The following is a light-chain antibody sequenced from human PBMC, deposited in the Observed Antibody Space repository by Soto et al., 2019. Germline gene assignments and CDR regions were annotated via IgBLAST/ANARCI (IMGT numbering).Light chain of an antibody. Sequence: EIVLTQSPGTLSLSPGERATLSCRASQSVSSSYLAWYQQKPGQAPRLLFYGASSRATGIPDRFSGSGSGKEFTLAISRLEPEDFAVYYCQQYGDSPWTFGQGTKVEI. V-gene: IGKV3-20*01. J-gene: IGKJ1*01. CDR1: QSVSSSY. CDR3: QQYGDSPWT. CDR2: GAS.